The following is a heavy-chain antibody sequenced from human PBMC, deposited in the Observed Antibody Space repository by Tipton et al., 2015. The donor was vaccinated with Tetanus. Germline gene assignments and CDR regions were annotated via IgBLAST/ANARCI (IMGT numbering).Heavy chain of an antibody. CDR1: GDSINAFY. V-gene: IGHV4-59*01. J-gene: IGHJ4*02. D-gene: IGHD3-10*01. CDR2: IDGAASS. Sequence: TLSLTCSVSGDSINAFYWTWLRQPPGKSLEWIGNIDGAASSTYNPTFKNRVTIFRDLSKNQFSLRLTSVTAADTAIYYCARERGSGSYPLDYWGRRTLVTVSA. CDR3: ARERGSGSYPLDY.